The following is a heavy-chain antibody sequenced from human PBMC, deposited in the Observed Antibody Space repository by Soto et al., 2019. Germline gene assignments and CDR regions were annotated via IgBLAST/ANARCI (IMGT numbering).Heavy chain of an antibody. Sequence: GGSLRLSCAASGFAFGSYEMNWVRQAPGKGLEWVSYISSSGSIIYYADSVKGRFTISRDNAKNSLYLQMNSLRAEDTAVYYCARGVLYYYDSSGYPHWLDTWGQGTLVTVSS. CDR1: GFAFGSYE. V-gene: IGHV3-48*03. CDR3: ARGVLYYYDSSGYPHWLDT. D-gene: IGHD3-22*01. J-gene: IGHJ5*02. CDR2: ISSSGSII.